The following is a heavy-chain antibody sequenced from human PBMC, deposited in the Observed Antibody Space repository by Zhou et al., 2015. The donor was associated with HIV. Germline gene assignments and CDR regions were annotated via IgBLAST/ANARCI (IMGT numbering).Heavy chain of an antibody. V-gene: IGHV3-9*01. Sequence: EVQLVESGGGLVQPGGSLRLSCVASGFALSSHWMHWVRQAPGKGLEWVSGISWNSGSIGYADSVKGRFTISRDNAKNSLYLQMNSLRAEDTALYYCAKAPGSGYDFNWFDPWGQGTLVTVSS. CDR3: AKAPGSGYDFNWFDP. D-gene: IGHD5-12*01. J-gene: IGHJ5*02. CDR1: GFALSSHW. CDR2: ISWNSGSI.